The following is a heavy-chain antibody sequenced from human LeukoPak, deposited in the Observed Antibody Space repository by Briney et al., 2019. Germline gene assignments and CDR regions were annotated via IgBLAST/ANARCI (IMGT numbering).Heavy chain of an antibody. D-gene: IGHD2-2*01. CDR1: GGSISDYY. V-gene: IGHV4-59*01. Sequence: SQTLSLTCTVSGGSISDYYWSWIRPPPGEGREWIGYVYYSGSTNYNRSPKRRVSISIDTSKSQFSMKVRSVTAADTAVDYCATHRGGVGIPVIPAAIGSFESWGQGTMVTVSS. CDR3: ATHRGGVGIPVIPAAIGSFES. CDR2: VYYSGST. J-gene: IGHJ3*02.